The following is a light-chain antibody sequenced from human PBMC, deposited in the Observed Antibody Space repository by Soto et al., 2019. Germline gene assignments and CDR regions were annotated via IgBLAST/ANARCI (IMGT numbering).Light chain of an antibody. CDR3: VLYMGSGFWV. V-gene: IGLV8-61*01. Sequence: TVVTQEPSFSVSPGGTVTLTCGLSSGSVSTNYYPSWYQQTPGQAPRTLIYSTNTRSSGVPDRFSGSILGNKAALTITGAQADDESDYYCVLYMGSGFWVFGGGTKVTVL. CDR1: SGSVSTNYY. J-gene: IGLJ3*02. CDR2: STN.